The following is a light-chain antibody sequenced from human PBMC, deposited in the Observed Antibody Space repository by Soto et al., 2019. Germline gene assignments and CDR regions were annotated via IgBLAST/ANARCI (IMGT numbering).Light chain of an antibody. J-gene: IGLJ1*01. CDR1: SSDVGGYNY. CDR3: SSYTSSNTYV. V-gene: IGLV2-14*01. CDR2: DVS. Sequence: QSALTQPASVSGSPGQSITISCTGTSSDVGGYNYVSWYHQHPGKVPKLIIYDVSNRPSGVSNRLSGSKSGNTASLTISGLHAEDEADYYCSSYTSSNTYVFGTGTKVTVL.